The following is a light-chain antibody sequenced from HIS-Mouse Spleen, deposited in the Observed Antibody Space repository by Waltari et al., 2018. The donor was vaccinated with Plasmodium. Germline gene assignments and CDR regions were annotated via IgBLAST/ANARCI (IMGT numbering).Light chain of an antibody. J-gene: IGKJ2*01. CDR1: QIVLYSSNNKNY. Sequence: DIELTQSPDSLAVSLGEWATINCKSSQIVLYSSNNKNYLAWYQQNPGQPPKLLIYWASTRESGVPDRFSGSGSGTDFTLTISSLQAEDVAVYYCQQYYSTPPYTFGQGTKLEIK. CDR3: QQYYSTPPYT. CDR2: WAS. V-gene: IGKV4-1*01.